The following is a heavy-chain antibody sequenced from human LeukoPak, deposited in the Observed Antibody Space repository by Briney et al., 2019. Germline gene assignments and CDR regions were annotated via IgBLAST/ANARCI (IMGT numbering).Heavy chain of an antibody. Sequence: PSETLSLTCTVSGGSISSSSYYWGWIRQPPGKGLEWIGRIYTSGSTNYNPSLKSRVTMSVDTSKNQFSLKLSSVTAADTAVYYCARSGREITIGDPNWYFDLWGRGTLVTVSS. D-gene: IGHD3-9*01. CDR3: ARSGREITIGDPNWYFDL. V-gene: IGHV4-61*05. CDR2: IYTSGST. CDR1: GGSISSSSYY. J-gene: IGHJ2*01.